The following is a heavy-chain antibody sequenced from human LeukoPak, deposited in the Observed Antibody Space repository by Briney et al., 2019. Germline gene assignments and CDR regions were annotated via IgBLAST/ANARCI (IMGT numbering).Heavy chain of an antibody. CDR2: INPNSGDT. J-gene: IGHJ2*01. D-gene: IGHD6-13*01. CDR3: ARSTITVTAAGHPDL. V-gene: IGHV1-2*06. CDR1: GYTFTDYY. Sequence: GASVKVSCKSSGYTFTDYYVHWVRQAPGQGLEWMGRINPNSGDTNYAQNFQGRVTMSRDTSISTAYLELNRLIFDDTAVFYCARSTITVTAAGHPDLWGRGTLVTVSS.